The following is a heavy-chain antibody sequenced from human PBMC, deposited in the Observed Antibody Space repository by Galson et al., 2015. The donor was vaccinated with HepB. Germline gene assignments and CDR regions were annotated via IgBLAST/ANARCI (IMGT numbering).Heavy chain of an antibody. V-gene: IGHV3-30*18. J-gene: IGHJ5*02. CDR1: GFTFSSYG. D-gene: IGHD3-10*01. Sequence: SLRLSCAASGFTFSSYGMHWVRQAPGKGLEWVAVISYDGSNKYYADSVKGRFTISRDNSKNTLYLQMNSLRAEDTAVYYCAKWNGGSGPMGWFDPWGQETLVTVSS. CDR3: AKWNGGSGPMGWFDP. CDR2: ISYDGSNK.